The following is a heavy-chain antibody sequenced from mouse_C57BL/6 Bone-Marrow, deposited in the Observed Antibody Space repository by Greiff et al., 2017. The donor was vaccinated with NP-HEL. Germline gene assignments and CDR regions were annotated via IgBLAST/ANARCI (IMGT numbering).Heavy chain of an antibody. D-gene: IGHD2-3*01. V-gene: IGHV14-4*01. CDR2: IDPENGDT. CDR1: GFNIKDDY. J-gene: IGHJ3*01. CDR3: TPYEPGAWFAY. Sequence: EVQLQQSGAELVRPGASVKLSCTASGFNIKDDYMHWVKQRPEQGLEWIGWIDPENGDTEYASKFQGKATITADTSSNTAYLQLSSLTSEDTAVYYCTPYEPGAWFAYWGQGTLVTVSA.